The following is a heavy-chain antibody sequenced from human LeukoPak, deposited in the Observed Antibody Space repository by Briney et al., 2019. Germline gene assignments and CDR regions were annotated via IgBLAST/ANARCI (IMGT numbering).Heavy chain of an antibody. CDR2: IWYDGSNK. V-gene: IGHV3-30*02. J-gene: IGHJ4*02. Sequence: GGSLRLSCAASGFTFSSYGMHWVRQAPGKGLEWVAVIWYDGSNKYYADSVKGRFTISRDNSKNTLYLQMNSLRAEDTAVYYCAKGKLAVAGADCDHWGQGTLVTVSS. CDR1: GFTFSSYG. CDR3: AKGKLAVAGADCDH. D-gene: IGHD6-19*01.